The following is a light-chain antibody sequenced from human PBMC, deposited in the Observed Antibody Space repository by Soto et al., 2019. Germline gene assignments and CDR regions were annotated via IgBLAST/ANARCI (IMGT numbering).Light chain of an antibody. CDR2: DAS. CDR1: QSVSTF. V-gene: IGKV1-5*01. J-gene: IGKJ2*01. Sequence: DIQMTQSPSALSASVGDRVIITCRASQSVSTFLAWYQQRPGNSPKLLVSDASRLQTGVPSGFSGSGSGTEFTLTINSLQPDDRGTYFCQQYSITPHTFGQGTKVEIK. CDR3: QQYSITPHT.